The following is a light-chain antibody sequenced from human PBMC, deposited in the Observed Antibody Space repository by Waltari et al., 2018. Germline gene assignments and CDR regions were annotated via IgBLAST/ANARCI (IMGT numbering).Light chain of an antibody. CDR3: APWDNSLNGPV. J-gene: IGLJ2*01. CDR2: SNN. CDR1: ASNIGVPT. V-gene: IGLV1-44*01. Sequence: QSVLTQPPSASGTPGQTATISCSGSASNIGVPTVNLYQQVPGTAPKLPISSNNQRPSGVPDRFSGSKSGTSASLAISGLQSEDEAVYYCAPWDNSLNGPVFGGGTKLTVL.